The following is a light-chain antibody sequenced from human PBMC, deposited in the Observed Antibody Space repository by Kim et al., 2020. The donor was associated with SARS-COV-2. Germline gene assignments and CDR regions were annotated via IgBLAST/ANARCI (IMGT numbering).Light chain of an antibody. J-gene: IGLJ2*01. CDR2: EDD. V-gene: IGLV6-57*04. CDR3: QSYNRSNVV. CDR1: SGSIDDNY. Sequence: NFMLTQPLSVSESPGKTVTISCTRSSGSIDDNYVQWYQQRPGGVPTAVIYEDDQRPSGVSDRFSGSIDNSSNSASLTISELNTEDEADYYCQSYNRSNVVFGGGTQLTVL.